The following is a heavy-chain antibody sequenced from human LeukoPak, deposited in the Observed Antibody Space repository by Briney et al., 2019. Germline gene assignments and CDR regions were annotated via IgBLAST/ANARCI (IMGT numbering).Heavy chain of an antibody. Sequence: GASVKVSCKASGYTFTSYGFSWVRQAPGRGLEWMGWISAYNGDTNYAQKLQARVTMTTDTSTSTAYMELRSLRSDDTAVYYCARDSVAMSTIRDFGYWGQGTLVTVSS. D-gene: IGHD5-24*01. CDR1: GYTFTSYG. CDR2: ISAYNGDT. J-gene: IGHJ4*02. CDR3: ARDSVAMSTIRDFGY. V-gene: IGHV1-18*01.